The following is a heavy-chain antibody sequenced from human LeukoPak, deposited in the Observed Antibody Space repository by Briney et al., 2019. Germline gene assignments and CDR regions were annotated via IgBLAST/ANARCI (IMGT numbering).Heavy chain of an antibody. J-gene: IGHJ6*03. D-gene: IGHD2-15*01. V-gene: IGHV4-61*02. Sequence: PSQTLSLTCTVSGGSISSGSYYWSWIRRPAGKGLEWIGRIYTSGSTNYNPSLKSRVTISVDTSKNQFSLKLSSVTAADTAVYYCVRGIVVVAQLGYYFYYMDVWGKGTTVTISS. CDR1: GGSISSGSYY. CDR2: IYTSGST. CDR3: VRGIVVVAQLGYYFYYMDV.